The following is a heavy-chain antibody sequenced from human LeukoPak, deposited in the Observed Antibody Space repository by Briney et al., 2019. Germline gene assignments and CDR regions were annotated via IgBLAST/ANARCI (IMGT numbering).Heavy chain of an antibody. V-gene: IGHV3-30-3*01. D-gene: IGHD5-12*01. J-gene: IGHJ4*02. CDR1: GFTFSSYA. CDR3: ARGGIVTTTIQIPPTDY. CDR2: ISYDGSNK. Sequence: RGSLRLSCAASGFTFSSYAMHWVRQAPGKGLEGVAVISYDGSNKYYADSVKGRFTISRDNSKNTLYQQMNSLRAEDTAVYYCARGGIVTTTIQIPPTDYWGQGTLVTVSS.